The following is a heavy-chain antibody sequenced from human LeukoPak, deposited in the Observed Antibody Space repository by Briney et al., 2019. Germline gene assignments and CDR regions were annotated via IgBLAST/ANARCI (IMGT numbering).Heavy chain of an antibody. J-gene: IGHJ6*03. CDR3: VRTADPNYYYYYYMDV. D-gene: IGHD6-13*01. CDR2: ISAYNGNT. V-gene: IGHV1-18*01. CDR1: GYTFTSYG. Sequence: GASVKVSCKASGYTFTSYGISWVRQAPGQGLEWMGWISAYNGNTNYAQKLQGRVTMTTDTSTSTAYMELRSLRSDDTAVYYCVRTADPNYYYYYYMDVWGKGTTVTVSS.